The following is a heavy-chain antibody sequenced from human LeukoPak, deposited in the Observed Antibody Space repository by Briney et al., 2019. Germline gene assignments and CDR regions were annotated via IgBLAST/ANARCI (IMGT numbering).Heavy chain of an antibody. CDR3: VRNFHPGNWDY. Sequence: ASVKVSCKASGYTFSKYSINWVRQAPGQGLEWMGWISGYNGKTNYAQKLQDRVTMTTDTSTSTAYMELGSLRSDDTAVYYCVRNFHPGNWDYWGQGTLVTVSS. CDR2: ISGYNGKT. D-gene: IGHD1-14*01. CDR1: GYTFSKYS. J-gene: IGHJ4*02. V-gene: IGHV1-18*01.